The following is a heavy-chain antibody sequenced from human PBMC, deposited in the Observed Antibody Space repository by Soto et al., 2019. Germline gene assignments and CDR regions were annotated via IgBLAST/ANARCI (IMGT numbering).Heavy chain of an antibody. CDR3: TTNGDYYYYYMDV. CDR1: GFTFNNAW. D-gene: IGHD2-8*01. CDR2: IKSKTDGETT. Sequence: EVQLVESGGDLLEPGGSLRLSCAASGFTFNNAWMSWVRQAPGKGLEWVARIKSKTDGETTTYAAPVKGRFTISREDSKDTLYLQMNSLKPEDTAVYYCTTNGDYYYYYMDVWGKGTTVAVSS. J-gene: IGHJ6*03. V-gene: IGHV3-15*01.